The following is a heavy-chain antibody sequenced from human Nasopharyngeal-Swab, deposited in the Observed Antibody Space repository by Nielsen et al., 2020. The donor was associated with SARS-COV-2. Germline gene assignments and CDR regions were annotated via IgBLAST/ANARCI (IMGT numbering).Heavy chain of an antibody. CDR3: VRDRISSLNWFDP. J-gene: IGHJ5*02. Sequence: ASVKVSCKASRYTFRSFGISWVRQAPGQGLDWMGLINIYNGNRKYAQKYQGRVTMTADSSTSTAYMELKSLRPDDTAVYYRVRDRISSLNWFDPWGQGTLVTVSS. D-gene: IGHD2-15*01. V-gene: IGHV1-18*01. CDR1: RYTFRSFG. CDR2: INIYNGNR.